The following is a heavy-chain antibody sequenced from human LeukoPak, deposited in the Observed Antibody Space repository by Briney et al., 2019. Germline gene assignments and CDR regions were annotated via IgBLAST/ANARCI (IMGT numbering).Heavy chain of an antibody. V-gene: IGHV3-23*01. Sequence: GGSLRLSCVVSGFTFRSYAMSWVRQAPGKGLEWVSVISGSGGSTYYADSVKGRFTISRDNSKNTVYLQMNSLRAEDTAVYYCAKDPSGSGSDYWGQGTLVTVSS. CDR2: ISGSGGST. CDR3: AKDPSGSGSDY. CDR1: GFTFRSYA. J-gene: IGHJ4*02. D-gene: IGHD3-10*01.